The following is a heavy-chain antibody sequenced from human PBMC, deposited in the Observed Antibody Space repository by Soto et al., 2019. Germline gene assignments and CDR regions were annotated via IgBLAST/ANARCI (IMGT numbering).Heavy chain of an antibody. CDR1: GFTFNAYD. J-gene: IGHJ5*02. Sequence: PGGSLRLSCAASGFTFNAYDMHWVRQASGEGLEWVSGIGSHGDTYYADSVKGRFTIPREGAKNSLYLQMNSLTAGDTAVYYCARPRLGGYFFDPWGQGTLVTVSS. D-gene: IGHD3-16*01. V-gene: IGHV3-13*01. CDR3: ARPRLGGYFFDP. CDR2: IGSHGDT.